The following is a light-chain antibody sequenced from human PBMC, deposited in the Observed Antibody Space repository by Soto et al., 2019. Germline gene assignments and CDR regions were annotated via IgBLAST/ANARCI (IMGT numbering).Light chain of an antibody. J-gene: IGKJ1*01. CDR2: AAS. Sequence: DIQMTQSPSSLSASVGDRVTITCRASQSISSYLNWYQQKPGKAPKLLIYAASSLQSGVPSRFSGSGSGTEFTLTVSSLQPDDFATYYCQLYNSDSRTFGQGTKVDIK. V-gene: IGKV1-39*01. CDR3: QLYNSDSRT. CDR1: QSISSY.